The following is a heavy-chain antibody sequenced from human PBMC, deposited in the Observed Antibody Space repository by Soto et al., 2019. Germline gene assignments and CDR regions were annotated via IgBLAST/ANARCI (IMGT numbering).Heavy chain of an antibody. J-gene: IGHJ6*02. CDR2: IYYNGAT. V-gene: IGHV4-31*03. CDR1: GGSISSRDYY. D-gene: IGHD3-10*01. Sequence: QVLLQESGPGLVKPSQTLSLSCTVSGGSISSRDYYWSWVRQHPENGLEWLGSIYYNGATSYNPSLKSRITISAASSMDEFSLKLTSVTAADTAMYYCARDKGGAALKGSGMDVWGHGTTVIVSS. CDR3: ARDKGGAALKGSGMDV.